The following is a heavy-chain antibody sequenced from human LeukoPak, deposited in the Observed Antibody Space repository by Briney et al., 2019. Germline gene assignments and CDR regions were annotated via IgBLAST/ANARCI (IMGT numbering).Heavy chain of an antibody. CDR1: GGSISSYY. D-gene: IGHD6-13*01. CDR3: ARDFAAASAY. J-gene: IGHJ4*02. Sequence: PSETLSLTCTVSGGSISSYYWSWIRQPPGKGLEWIGYIYYSGSTNYNPSLKSRVTISVDTSKNQFSLKLSSVTAADTAVYYCARDFAAASAYWGQGTLVTVSS. CDR2: IYYSGST. V-gene: IGHV4-59*01.